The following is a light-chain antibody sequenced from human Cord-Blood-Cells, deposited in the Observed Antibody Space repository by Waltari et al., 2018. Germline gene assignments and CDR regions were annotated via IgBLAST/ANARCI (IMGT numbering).Light chain of an antibody. J-gene: IGKJ1*01. Sequence: DIVMTQSPDSLAVSLGERATINCKSSQSVLYSSNNKNYVAWYQQKPGQPPKLLIYWASTRESGVPDRFSGSGSGTDFTLTNSSLQAEDVAVYYCQQYYSTPRTFGQGTKVEIK. CDR2: WAS. V-gene: IGKV4-1*01. CDR1: QSVLYSSNNKNY. CDR3: QQYYSTPRT.